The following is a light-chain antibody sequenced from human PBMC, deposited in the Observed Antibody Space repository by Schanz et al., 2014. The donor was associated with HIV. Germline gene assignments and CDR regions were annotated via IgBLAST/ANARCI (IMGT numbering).Light chain of an antibody. CDR3: QSYDSGLRGWV. CDR1: SSSIKINT. V-gene: IGLV1-44*01. Sequence: QLVLTQPPSASGTPGQRVTVSCSATSSSIKINTVNWYQHLPGTAPKLLIYNSYHRPSGVPDRFSGSTSGTSASLAISGLQSEDEADYYCQSYDSGLRGWVFGGGTKLTVL. CDR2: NSY. J-gene: IGLJ3*02.